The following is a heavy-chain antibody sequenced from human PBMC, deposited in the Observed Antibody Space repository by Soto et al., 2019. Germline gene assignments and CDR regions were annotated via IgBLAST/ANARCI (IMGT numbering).Heavy chain of an antibody. J-gene: IGHJ6*02. CDR1: GGTFSSYA. V-gene: IGHV1-69*06. Sequence: QVQLVQSGAEVKKPGSSVKVSCKASGGTFSSYAISWVRQAPGQGLEWMGGIIPIFGTANYAQKFQGRVTITADKTTSTAYLEVRSLTSEDTAVYYSARDRRGTTRNYSSYGIDYWGQGTTVTVSS. CDR3: ARDRRGTTRNYSSYGIDY. D-gene: IGHD1-1*01. CDR2: IIPIFGTA.